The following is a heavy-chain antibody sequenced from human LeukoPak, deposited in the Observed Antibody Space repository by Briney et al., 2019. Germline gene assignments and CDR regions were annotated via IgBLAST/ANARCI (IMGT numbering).Heavy chain of an antibody. D-gene: IGHD3-16*02. J-gene: IGHJ6*03. Sequence: GGSLRLSCAASGFTFSSYSMNWVRQAPGKGLEWVSYISSSSSTIYYADSVKGRFTISRDNSKNTLYLQMNSLRAEDTAIYYCAKDVIGGYYYYMDVWGKGTSVAVS. CDR3: AKDVIGGYYYYMDV. CDR2: ISSSSSTI. V-gene: IGHV3-48*01. CDR1: GFTFSSYS.